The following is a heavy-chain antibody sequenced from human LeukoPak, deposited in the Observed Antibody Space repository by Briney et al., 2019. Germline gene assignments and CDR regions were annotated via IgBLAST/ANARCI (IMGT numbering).Heavy chain of an antibody. CDR3: ARSLPRVLQLWLLGSNWFDP. J-gene: IGHJ5*02. V-gene: IGHV1-24*01. CDR1: GYTLTELS. D-gene: IGHD5-18*01. CDR2: FDPEDGET. Sequence: ASVKVSCKVSGYTLTELSMHWVRQAPGKGLEWMGGFDPEDGETIYAQKFQGRVTITADESTSTAYMELSSLRSEDTAVYYCARSLPRVLQLWLLGSNWFDPWGQGTLVTVSS.